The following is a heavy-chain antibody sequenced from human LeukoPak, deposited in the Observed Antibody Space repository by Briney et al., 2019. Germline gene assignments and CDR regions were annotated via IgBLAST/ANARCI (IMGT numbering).Heavy chain of an antibody. D-gene: IGHD2-15*01. CDR3: ARDGGLHTNFDY. CDR2: TKPDGSAE. Sequence: PGGSLRLSCAASGFSFRNYWMGWVCQAPGKGLERVANTKPDGSAEYYADSVRGRFTASRDNANNLLYLQMNRLRAEDTAVYYCARDGGLHTNFDYWGQGTLLTVSS. CDR1: GFSFRNYW. J-gene: IGHJ4*02. V-gene: IGHV3-7*01.